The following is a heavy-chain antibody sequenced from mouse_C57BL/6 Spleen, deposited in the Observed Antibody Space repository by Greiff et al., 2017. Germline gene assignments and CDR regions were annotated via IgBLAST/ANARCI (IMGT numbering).Heavy chain of an antibody. CDR3: GKGDDYDPFAY. CDR1: GYTFTSYW. D-gene: IGHD2-4*01. CDR2: IYPSDSET. J-gene: IGHJ3*01. Sequence: VQLQQPGAELVRPGSSVKLSCKASGYTFTSYWMDWVKQRPGQGLEWIGNIYPSDSETHYNQKFKDKAALTVDKSSSTAYMQLSSLTSEDSAVXFCGKGDDYDPFAYWGQGTLVTVSA. V-gene: IGHV1-61*01.